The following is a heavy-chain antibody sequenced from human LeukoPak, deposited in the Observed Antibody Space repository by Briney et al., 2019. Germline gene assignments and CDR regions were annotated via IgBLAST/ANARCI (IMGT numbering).Heavy chain of an antibody. CDR1: GFSFSVYW. CDR3: AKSNSGWYFVY. J-gene: IGHJ4*02. D-gene: IGHD6-19*01. V-gene: IGHV3-23*01. Sequence: QTGGSLRLSCAASGFSFSVYWMHWVRQAPGKGLEWVSAISGSGGSTYYADSVKGRFTISRDNSKNTLYLQMNSLRAEDTAVYYCAKSNSGWYFVYWGQGTLVTVSS. CDR2: ISGSGGST.